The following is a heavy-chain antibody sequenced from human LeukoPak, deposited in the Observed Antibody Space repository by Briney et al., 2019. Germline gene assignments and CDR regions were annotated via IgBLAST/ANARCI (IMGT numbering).Heavy chain of an antibody. CDR1: GGSISSYY. CDR3: ARDGTGDDLSDAFDI. CDR2: IYYSGST. Sequence: SETLSLTCTVSGGSISSYYWSWIRQPPGKGLEWIGYIYYSGSTNYNPSLKSRVTISVDTSKNQFSLKLSSVTAADTAVYYCARDGTGDDLSDAFDIWGQGTMVTVSS. D-gene: IGHD7-27*01. J-gene: IGHJ3*02. V-gene: IGHV4-59*01.